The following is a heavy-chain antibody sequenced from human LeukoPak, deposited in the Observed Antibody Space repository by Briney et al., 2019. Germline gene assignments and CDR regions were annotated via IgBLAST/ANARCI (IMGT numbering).Heavy chain of an antibody. D-gene: IGHD1-7*01. CDR1: GFTFDDYG. Sequence: GGSLRLSCAASGFTFDDYGMSWVRQAPGRGLGWVSGINWNGGSTGYADSVKGRFTVSRDNAKNTLYLQMNSLRAEDTAVYYCARDGEGTTPFDLWGRGTLVTVSS. CDR2: INWNGGST. J-gene: IGHJ2*01. V-gene: IGHV3-20*04. CDR3: ARDGEGTTPFDL.